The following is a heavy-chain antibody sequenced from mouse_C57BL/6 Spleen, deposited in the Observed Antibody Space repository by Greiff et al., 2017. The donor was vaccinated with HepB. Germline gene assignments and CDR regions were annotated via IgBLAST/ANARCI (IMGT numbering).Heavy chain of an antibody. Sequence: QVHVKQSGAELARPGASVKLSCKASGYTFTSYGISWVKQRTGQGLEWIGEIYPRSGNTYYNEKFKGKATLTADKSSSTAYMELRSLTSEDSAVYFCARALITTVVDYFDYWGQVTTLTVSS. J-gene: IGHJ2*01. V-gene: IGHV1-81*01. CDR2: IYPRSGNT. CDR1: GYTFTSYG. CDR3: ARALITTVVDYFDY. D-gene: IGHD1-1*01.